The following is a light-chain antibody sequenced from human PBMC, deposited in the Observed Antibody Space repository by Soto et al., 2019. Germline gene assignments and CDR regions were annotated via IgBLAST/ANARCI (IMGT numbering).Light chain of an antibody. Sequence: EIVLTQSPGTLSLSPGERATLSCRASQSISSSYLAWYQQKPGQAPRLLIYATSTRATGIPARFSGSGSGTDFTLTISSLQSEDFAVYYCQQYNNWPPWTFGQGTKVDIK. V-gene: IGKV3-15*01. J-gene: IGKJ1*01. CDR2: ATS. CDR1: QSISSSY. CDR3: QQYNNWPPWT.